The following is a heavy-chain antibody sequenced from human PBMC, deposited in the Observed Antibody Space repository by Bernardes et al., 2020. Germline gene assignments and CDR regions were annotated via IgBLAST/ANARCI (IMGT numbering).Heavy chain of an antibody. CDR1: GCSISSSSYY. V-gene: IGHV4-39*01. Sequence: SETLSLTCTVSGCSISSSSYYWGWIRQPTGKGLEWIGSIYYSGSTYYNPSLKSRVTISVDTSKNQFSLKLSSVTAADTAVYYCARQGRYYDFWSGYSPNWFDPGGQGTLVTGSS. CDR3: ARQGRYYDFWSGYSPNWFDP. CDR2: IYYSGST. D-gene: IGHD3-3*01. J-gene: IGHJ5*02.